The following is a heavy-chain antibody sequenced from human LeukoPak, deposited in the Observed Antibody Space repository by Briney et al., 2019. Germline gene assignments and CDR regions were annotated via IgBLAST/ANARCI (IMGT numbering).Heavy chain of an antibody. CDR2: IIPIFGTA. CDR3: ATHLSQAAAGYYYYYMDV. D-gene: IGHD6-13*01. CDR1: GGTFSSYA. V-gene: IGHV1-69*05. Sequence: SVKVSCKASGGTFSSYAISWVRQAPGQGLEWMGGIIPIFGTANYAQKCQGRVTITTDESTSTAYMELSSLRSEDTAVYYCATHLSQAAAGYYYYYMDVWGKGTTVTVSS. J-gene: IGHJ6*03.